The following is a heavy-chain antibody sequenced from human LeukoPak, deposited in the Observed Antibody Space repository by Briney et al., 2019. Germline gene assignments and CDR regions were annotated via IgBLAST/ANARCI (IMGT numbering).Heavy chain of an antibody. CDR3: ARHRYYYRSGSYYGAPYYMDV. CDR2: INHSGST. Sequence: SETLSLTCAVYGGSFSGYYWSWIRQPPGKGLEWIGEINHSGSTNYNPSLKSRVTISVDTSKNQFSLKLSTVTAADTAVYYCARHRYYYRSGSYYGAPYYMDVWGKGTTVTISS. D-gene: IGHD3-10*01. CDR1: GGSFSGYY. V-gene: IGHV4-34*01. J-gene: IGHJ6*03.